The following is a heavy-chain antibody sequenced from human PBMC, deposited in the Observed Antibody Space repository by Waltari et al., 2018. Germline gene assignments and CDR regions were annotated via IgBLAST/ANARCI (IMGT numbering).Heavy chain of an antibody. V-gene: IGHV4-59*01. CDR1: GGSISGFY. D-gene: IGHD2-21*02. J-gene: IGHJ5*02. CDR2: LYYTGST. CDR3: ARGGGGDWEWFDP. Sequence: QVQLQESGPSLLKPSETLSLICTVSGGSISGFYWSWVRQPPGKGLDWIGYLYYTGSTNFNPPLMSRVTMSVDTSKNQFSLKLSSVTAADTAFYYCARGGGGDWEWFDPWGQGTLVTVSS.